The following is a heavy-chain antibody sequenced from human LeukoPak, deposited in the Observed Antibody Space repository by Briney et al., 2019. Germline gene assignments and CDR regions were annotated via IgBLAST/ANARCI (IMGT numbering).Heavy chain of an antibody. V-gene: IGHV3-23*01. J-gene: IGHJ4*02. Sequence: PGGSLRLSCAASGFTFSSYAMSWVRQAPGKGLEWVSAISGSGGSTYYADSVKGRFTISRDNSKNTLYLQMNSLRAEDTAVYYCATTRYNWNYYFDYWGQGTLVTVSS. CDR2: ISGSGGST. CDR1: GFTFSSYA. D-gene: IGHD1-7*01. CDR3: ATTRYNWNYYFDY.